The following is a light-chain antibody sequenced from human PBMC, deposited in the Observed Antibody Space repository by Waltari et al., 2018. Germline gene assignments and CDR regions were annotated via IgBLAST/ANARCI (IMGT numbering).Light chain of an antibody. Sequence: QSVLTQPPSASGTPGQRVTISCSGSSSNIGRNTVNWYQQLPGTAPKLLIYSNNQRPSGVPDRFSGSKSGTSASLAISGLQSEDEADYYCAAWDDSLNVLFGGGTKLTAL. V-gene: IGLV1-44*01. CDR2: SNN. CDR1: SSNIGRNT. CDR3: AAWDDSLNVL. J-gene: IGLJ2*01.